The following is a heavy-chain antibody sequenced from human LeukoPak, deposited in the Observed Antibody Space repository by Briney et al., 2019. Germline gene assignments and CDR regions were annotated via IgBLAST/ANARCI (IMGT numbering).Heavy chain of an antibody. CDR2: ISAYNGNT. CDR3: ARDSSLRTYYDFWSGYSSHDY. Sequence: GASVKVSCKASGYTFTSYGISWVRQAPGQGLEWMGWISAYNGNTNYAQKLQGRVTMTTDTSTSTAYMELRSLRSDDTAVYYCARDSSLRTYYDFWSGYSSHDYWGQGTLVTVSS. D-gene: IGHD3-3*01. J-gene: IGHJ4*02. CDR1: GYTFTSYG. V-gene: IGHV1-18*01.